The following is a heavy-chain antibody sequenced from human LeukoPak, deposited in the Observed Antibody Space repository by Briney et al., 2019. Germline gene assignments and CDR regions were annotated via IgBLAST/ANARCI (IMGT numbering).Heavy chain of an antibody. D-gene: IGHD1-26*01. Sequence: PGGSLRPACVPSGFTFSSYGMHWVRQAPGKGLQWVAFIRYDGSNKYYADSVKGRFTISRDNSKNTLYLQMISLIADDTAVYYCAKGDSGSYLDYFDYWGQGTLVTVSS. CDR3: AKGDSGSYLDYFDY. CDR2: IRYDGSNK. CDR1: GFTFSSYG. V-gene: IGHV3-30*02. J-gene: IGHJ4*02.